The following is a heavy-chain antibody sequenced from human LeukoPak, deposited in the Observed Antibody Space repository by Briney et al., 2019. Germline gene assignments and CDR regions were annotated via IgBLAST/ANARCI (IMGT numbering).Heavy chain of an antibody. CDR2: IYTSGST. D-gene: IGHD3-16*01. Sequence: SETLSLTCTVSGGSISSSSYYWGWIRQPPGKGLEWIGRIYTSGSTNYNPSLKSRVTMSVDTSKNQFSLKLSSVTAADTAVYYCARDSSLIWFDPWGQGTLVTVSS. V-gene: IGHV4-39*07. J-gene: IGHJ5*02. CDR1: GGSISSSSYY. CDR3: ARDSSLIWFDP.